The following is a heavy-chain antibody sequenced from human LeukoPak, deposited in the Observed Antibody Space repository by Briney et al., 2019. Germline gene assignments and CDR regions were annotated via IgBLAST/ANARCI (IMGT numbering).Heavy chain of an antibody. CDR3: ARGGYYGSGNDFRFDP. D-gene: IGHD3-10*01. Sequence: SETLSLTCTVSGGSISSYYWSWIRQPPGKGLEWIGYIYYSGSTNYNPSLKSRVTISVDTSKNQFSLKLTSVTAADTAVYFCARGGYYGSGNDFRFDPWGQGTLVAVSS. V-gene: IGHV4-59*01. J-gene: IGHJ5*02. CDR2: IYYSGST. CDR1: GGSISSYY.